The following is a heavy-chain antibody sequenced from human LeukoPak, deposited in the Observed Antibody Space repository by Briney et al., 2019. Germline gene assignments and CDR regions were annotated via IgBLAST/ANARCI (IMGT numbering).Heavy chain of an antibody. V-gene: IGHV1-2*02. CDR3: ARGPSSFGEYTLDY. J-gene: IGHJ4*02. CDR1: GYSFTSYG. CDR2: INPNSGGT. Sequence: AASVKVSCKASGYSFTSYGIRWVRQAPGQGLEWMGWINPNSGGTNYAQKFQGRVTMTRDTSISTAYMELSRLRSEDTAVYYCARGPSSFGEYTLDYWGQGTLVTVSS. D-gene: IGHD3-10*01.